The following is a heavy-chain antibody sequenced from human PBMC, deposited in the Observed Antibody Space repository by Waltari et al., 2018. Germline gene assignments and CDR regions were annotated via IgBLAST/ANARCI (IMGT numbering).Heavy chain of an antibody. CDR1: GYPFSTYA. CDR2: ISARDDTP. Sequence: EVQLLESGGGLVQPGGSLRLSCAASGYPFSTYAMSWVRQAPGRGLELVSSISARDDTPYYADAVKGRFTISRDNSRNTLYLQINGLRAEDTAVYYCARSVSYFDYWGQGTLVTVSS. V-gene: IGHV3-23*01. J-gene: IGHJ4*02. D-gene: IGHD3-10*01. CDR3: ARSVSYFDY.